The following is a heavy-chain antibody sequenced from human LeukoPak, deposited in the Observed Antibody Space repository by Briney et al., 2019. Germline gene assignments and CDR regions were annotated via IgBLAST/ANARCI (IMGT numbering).Heavy chain of an antibody. CDR2: ISSSSSAI. D-gene: IGHD5-18*01. J-gene: IGHJ3*02. CDR3: ARVSGYSYGPNIAFDI. Sequence: PGGSLRLSCAASGFTFSRYSMNWVRQAPGKGLEWVSYISSSSSAIYYADSVKGRFTISRDNSKNTLYLQMNSLRAEDTAVYYCARVSGYSYGPNIAFDIWAKGQWSPSLQ. V-gene: IGHV3-48*01. CDR1: GFTFSRYS.